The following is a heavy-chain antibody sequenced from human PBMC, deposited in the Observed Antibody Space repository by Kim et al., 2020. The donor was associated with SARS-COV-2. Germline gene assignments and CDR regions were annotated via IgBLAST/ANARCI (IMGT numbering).Heavy chain of an antibody. CDR1: GGSISSSSYY. V-gene: IGHV4-39*07. CDR3: AREARKDFDWLLFGYNWFDP. Sequence: SETLSLTCTVSGGSISSSSYYWGWIRQPPGKGLEWIGSIYYSGSTYYNPSLKSRVTISVDTSKNQFSLKLSSVTAADTAVYYCAREARKDFDWLLFGYNWFDPWGQGTLVTVSS. J-gene: IGHJ5*02. D-gene: IGHD3-9*01. CDR2: IYYSGST.